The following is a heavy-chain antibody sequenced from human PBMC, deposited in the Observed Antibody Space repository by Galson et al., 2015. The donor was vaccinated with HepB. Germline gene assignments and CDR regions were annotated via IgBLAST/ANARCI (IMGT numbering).Heavy chain of an antibody. V-gene: IGHV3-11*06. D-gene: IGHD3-22*01. J-gene: IGHJ4*02. CDR2: ISSSSSYT. Sequence: SLRLSCAASGFTFSDYYMSWIRQAPGKGLEWVSYISSSSSYTNYADSVKGRFTISRDNAKNSLYLQMNSLRAEDTAVYYCARGYYYDSSGYHPFDYWGQGTLVTVSS. CDR1: GFTFSDYY. CDR3: ARGYYYDSSGYHPFDY.